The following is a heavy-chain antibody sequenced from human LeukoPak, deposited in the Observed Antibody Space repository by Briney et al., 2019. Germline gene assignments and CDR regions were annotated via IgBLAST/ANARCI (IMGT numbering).Heavy chain of an antibody. CDR2: IYYSGST. D-gene: IGHD2-2*01. CDR1: GGSISSSSYY. J-gene: IGHJ4*02. Sequence: SETLSLTCTVSGGSISSSSYYWGWIRLPPGKGLEWIGSIYYSGSTYYNPSLKSRVTISVDTSKNQFSLKLSSVTAADTAVYYCARQGRVAAVPEYFDHWGQGTLVTVSS. CDR3: ARQGRVAAVPEYFDH. V-gene: IGHV4-39*01.